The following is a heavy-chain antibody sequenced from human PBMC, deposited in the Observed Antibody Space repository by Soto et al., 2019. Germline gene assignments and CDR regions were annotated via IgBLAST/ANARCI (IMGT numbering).Heavy chain of an antibody. Sequence: XSVKVSCKASGGTFSSYAISWVRQAPGQGLEWMGGIIPIFGTANYAQKFQGRVTITADESTSTAYMELSSLRSEDTAVYYCARETLGLNANVAGTWRFDYWGQGTLVTVSS. D-gene: IGHD6-19*01. V-gene: IGHV1-69*13. CDR3: ARETLGLNANVAGTWRFDY. CDR2: IIPIFGTA. CDR1: GGTFSSYA. J-gene: IGHJ4*02.